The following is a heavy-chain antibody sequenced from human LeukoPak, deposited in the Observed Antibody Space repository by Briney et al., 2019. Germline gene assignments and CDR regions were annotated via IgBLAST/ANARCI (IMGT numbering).Heavy chain of an antibody. CDR1: GFTYDDYA. Sequence: GGSLRLSCVASGFTYDDYAMHWVRQPPGKGLELVSTITWNSGARHYADSVEGRFTISRDNAKNSLFLLMNNLGSEDTAFYFCAKGGTDPAAPVDSWGQGTLVTVSS. J-gene: IGHJ5*01. V-gene: IGHV3-9*01. CDR2: ITWNSGAR. CDR3: AKGGTDPAAPVDS. D-gene: IGHD2-2*01.